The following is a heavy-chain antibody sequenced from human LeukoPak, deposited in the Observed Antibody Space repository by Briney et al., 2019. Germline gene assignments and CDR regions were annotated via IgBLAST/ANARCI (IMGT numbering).Heavy chain of an antibody. CDR3: ARGLEATMGYFDY. CDR1: GFNFYNYA. V-gene: IGHV3-30*14. Sequence: GGSLRLSCAASGFNFYNYAMHWVRQAPGKGLEWLAVMSYDGSTKYYADSVKGRFTISRDNPKSTLYVQMDNLRAEDTAVYYCARGLEATMGYFDYWGQGTLVTVSS. D-gene: IGHD5-12*01. CDR2: MSYDGSTK. J-gene: IGHJ4*02.